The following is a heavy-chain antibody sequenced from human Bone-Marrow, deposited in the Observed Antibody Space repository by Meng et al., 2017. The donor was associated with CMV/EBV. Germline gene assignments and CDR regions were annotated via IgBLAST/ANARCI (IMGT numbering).Heavy chain of an antibody. CDR1: GGSISSGGYY. CDR3: ARVKRTITIFGVVIGDWFDP. V-gene: IGHV4-31*03. Sequence: SETLSLTCTVSGGSISSGGYYWSWIRQHPGKGLEWIGYIYYSGSTYYNPSLKSRVTISIDTSKNQFSLKLSAVTAADTAAYYCARVKRTITIFGVVIGDWFDPWGQGTLVTVSS. CDR2: IYYSGST. D-gene: IGHD3-3*01. J-gene: IGHJ5*02.